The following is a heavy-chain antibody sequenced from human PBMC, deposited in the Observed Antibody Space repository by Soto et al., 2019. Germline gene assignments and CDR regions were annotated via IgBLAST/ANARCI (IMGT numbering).Heavy chain of an antibody. V-gene: IGHV3-33*01. CDR3: ARVTYRSSAAPFRYYGMDV. CDR2: IWYDGGNK. D-gene: IGHD6-6*01. CDR1: GFTFRSYG. J-gene: IGHJ6*02. Sequence: QVQLVESGGGVVQPGRSLRLSCAASGFTFRSYGMHWVRQAPGKGLEWVAVIWYDGGNKHYADSVKGRFTISRDNSKNTLYLQMKSLRAEDTAVYYCARVTYRSSAAPFRYYGMDVWGQGPKVTVSS.